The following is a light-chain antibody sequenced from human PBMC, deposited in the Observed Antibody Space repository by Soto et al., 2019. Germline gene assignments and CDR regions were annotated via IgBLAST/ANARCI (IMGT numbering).Light chain of an antibody. CDR2: AAS. CDR1: QSVSVN. Sequence: EVVMTQSPATLSVSPGERATLSCRASQSVSVNLAWYQQKPGQAPRLLIYAASTRATGIPARFSANGSGTEFTLTISSLQSEDFSVYYCHQDNNWPSFGQGTKVEIK. V-gene: IGKV3-15*01. J-gene: IGKJ1*01. CDR3: HQDNNWPS.